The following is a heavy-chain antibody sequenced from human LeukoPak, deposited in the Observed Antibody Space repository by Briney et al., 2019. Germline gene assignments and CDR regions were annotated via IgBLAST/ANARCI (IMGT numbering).Heavy chain of an antibody. V-gene: IGHV3-23*01. J-gene: IGHJ4*02. CDR2: ISGSGGAT. D-gene: IGHD3-10*01. Sequence: QAGGSLRLSCAASGFTFSSYSMNWVRRAPGKGLEWVSGISGSGGATYYADSVKGRFTISRDDPHNTLYLQMNSLRAEDTAVYFCARGGVDYYGSGTYYLMYYFDYWGQGALVTVSS. CDR1: GFTFSSYS. CDR3: ARGGVDYYGSGTYYLMYYFDY.